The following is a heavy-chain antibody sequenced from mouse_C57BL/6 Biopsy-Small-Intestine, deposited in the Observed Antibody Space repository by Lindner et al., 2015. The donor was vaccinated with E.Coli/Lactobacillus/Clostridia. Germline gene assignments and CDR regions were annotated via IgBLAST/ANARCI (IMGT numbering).Heavy chain of an antibody. D-gene: IGHD1-1*01. V-gene: IGHV1-58*01. Sequence: VQLQESGAELVRPGSSVKMSCKTSGYTFTSLGIDWVRQRPGQGLEWIGYIYIGNGYTEYNEKFKGKATLTSDTSSSTAYMQLSSLTSEDSAIYFCAXGGSSVVADYAMDYWGQGTSVTVSS. J-gene: IGHJ4*01. CDR3: AXGGSSVVADYAMDY. CDR2: IYIGNGYT. CDR1: GYTFTSLG.